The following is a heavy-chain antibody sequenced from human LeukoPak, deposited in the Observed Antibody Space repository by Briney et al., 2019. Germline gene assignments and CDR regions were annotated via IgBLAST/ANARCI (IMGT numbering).Heavy chain of an antibody. CDR1: GYSISSGYY. V-gene: IGHV4-38-2*02. CDR2: IYHSGST. Sequence: SETLSLTCTVSGYSISSGYYWGWIRQPPGKGLEWIGSIYHSGSTYYNPSLKSRVTISVDTSKNQFSLKLSSVTAADTAVYYCARDLYPGNDYGGSKQSDYWGQGTLVTVSS. CDR3: ARDLYPGNDYGGSKQSDY. J-gene: IGHJ4*02. D-gene: IGHD4-23*01.